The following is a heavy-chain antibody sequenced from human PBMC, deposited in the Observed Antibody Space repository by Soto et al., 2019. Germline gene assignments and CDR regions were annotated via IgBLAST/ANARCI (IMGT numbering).Heavy chain of an antibody. CDR3: ARGRYGDY. CDR2: ISAHNGIT. V-gene: IGHV1-18*01. CDR1: GYDFTTYG. Sequence: QVHLVQSGAEVKKPGASVKVSCKGSGYDFTTYGITWVRQAPGQGLEWMAWISAHNGITDYAQKLQARVTVTRDTSTSTAYMGLRSLRYDDTAVYYCARGRYGDYWGQGALVTVSS. J-gene: IGHJ4*02. D-gene: IGHD1-1*01.